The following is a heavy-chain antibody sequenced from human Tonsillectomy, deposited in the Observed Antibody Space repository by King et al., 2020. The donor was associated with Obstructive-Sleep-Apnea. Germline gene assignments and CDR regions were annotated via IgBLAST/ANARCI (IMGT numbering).Heavy chain of an antibody. CDR3: AKSYRSGWYVPFDY. D-gene: IGHD6-19*01. V-gene: IGHV3-9*01. Sequence: VQLVESGGDLVQPGRSLRLSCAASGFIFDDYGMHWVRQAPGKGLEWVSGISWNSGSIGYADSVKGRYTISRDNAKNSLYLQMNSLRTEDTALYYCAKSYRSGWYVPFDYWGQGTPVTVSS. J-gene: IGHJ4*02. CDR2: ISWNSGSI. CDR1: GFIFDDYG.